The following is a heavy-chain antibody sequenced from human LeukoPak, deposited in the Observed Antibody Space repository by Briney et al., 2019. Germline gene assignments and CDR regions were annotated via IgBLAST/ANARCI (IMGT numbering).Heavy chain of an antibody. CDR3: AKDIAAAGSSYFDY. V-gene: IGHV3-23*01. D-gene: IGHD6-13*01. CDR1: GFTLTSHV. Sequence: RGALRLSCADPGFTLTSHVISWVRPAPGRGLQRGSSIRGSGGSTYYADSVKGRFTISRDNSRNTLYLQMNSLRAEDTAVYYCAKDIAAAGSSYFDYWGQGALVTVSS. J-gene: IGHJ4*02. CDR2: IRGSGGST.